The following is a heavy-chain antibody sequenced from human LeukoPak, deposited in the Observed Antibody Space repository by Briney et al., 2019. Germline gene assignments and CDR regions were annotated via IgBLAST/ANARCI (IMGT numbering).Heavy chain of an antibody. CDR1: GGSISNYY. J-gene: IGHJ3*02. CDR2: IYYSGST. D-gene: IGHD1-14*01. Sequence: SETLSLTCTVSGGSISNYYWSWIWQPPGKGLEWIGYIYYSGSTNYNPSLMSRVTISVDTSKTQFSLKLNSVTAADTAVYYCVRYRNEALFAFDIWGQGTMVTVSS. CDR3: VRYRNEALFAFDI. V-gene: IGHV4-59*01.